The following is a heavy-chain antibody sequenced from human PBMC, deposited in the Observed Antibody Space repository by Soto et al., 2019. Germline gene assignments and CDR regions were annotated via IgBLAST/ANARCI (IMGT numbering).Heavy chain of an antibody. CDR2: IIPIFNAA. CDR3: ARDGGGNSLAY. D-gene: IGHD2-21*02. V-gene: IGHV1-69*01. Sequence: QVQLVQSGAEVKKPGSSVKVSCKASGGTFSSYTISWVRQAPGQGLEWMGGIIPIFNAAKYAPKFQGRLTITADDSTSTAYMELSSLRSEDTAVYYCARDGGGNSLAYWGQGTLVIVSS. CDR1: GGTFSSYT. J-gene: IGHJ4*02.